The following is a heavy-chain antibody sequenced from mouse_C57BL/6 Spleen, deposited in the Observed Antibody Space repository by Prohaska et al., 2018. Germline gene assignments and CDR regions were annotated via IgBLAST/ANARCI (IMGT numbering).Heavy chain of an antibody. D-gene: IGHD6-1*01. J-gene: IGHJ4*01. CDR3: ARSSGYDAMDY. V-gene: IGHV1-26*01. Sequence: YMGKATLTVDKSSSTAYMELRSLTSEDSAVYYCARSSGYDAMDYWGQGTSVTVSS.